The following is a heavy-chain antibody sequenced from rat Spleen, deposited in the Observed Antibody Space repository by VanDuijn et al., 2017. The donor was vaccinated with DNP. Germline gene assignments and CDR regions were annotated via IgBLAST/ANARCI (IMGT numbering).Heavy chain of an antibody. J-gene: IGHJ3*01. D-gene: IGHD1-2*01. CDR3: TSDSLNSSSFVY. CDR2: MWYDGDT. V-gene: IGHV2-32*01. Sequence: VQLVESGGGLVQPGRSLKLSCTASGFTFSDYAMAWVRQPSGKGPEWMGKMWYDGDTAYNSALKSRLSISRDTSKSQVFLKMNSLQTDDTGTYYCTSDSLNSSSFVYWGQGSLVTVSS. CDR1: GFTFSDYA.